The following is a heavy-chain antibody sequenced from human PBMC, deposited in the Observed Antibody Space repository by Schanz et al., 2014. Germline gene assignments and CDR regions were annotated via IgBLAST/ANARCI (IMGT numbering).Heavy chain of an antibody. CDR1: GYTFDDHA. V-gene: IGHV3-9*01. Sequence: QLVESGGGVVQPGRSLRLSCAASGYTFDDHAMHWVRQVPGKGLEWVSGISWNSGNIAYADSVKGRFTISRDDAKNSLYLQMNSLRAEDTALYYCAKDRQTTVNRVGYYYGMDVWGQGTTVTVSS. CDR2: ISWNSGNI. D-gene: IGHD4-4*01. J-gene: IGHJ6*02. CDR3: AKDRQTTVNRVGYYYGMDV.